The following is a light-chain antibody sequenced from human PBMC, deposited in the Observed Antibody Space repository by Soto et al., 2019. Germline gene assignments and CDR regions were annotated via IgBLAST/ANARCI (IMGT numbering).Light chain of an antibody. Sequence: QSALTQPASVSGSPGQAITISCTGTSIDVGAYKYVSWYQQHAGRAPQLIIFEVRNRPSGVSNRFSGSKSGNTASLTISGLQAEDEADYYCSSYTTSSAVVFGTGTKVTVL. J-gene: IGLJ1*01. CDR3: SSYTTSSAVV. CDR1: SIDVGAYKY. CDR2: EVR. V-gene: IGLV2-14*01.